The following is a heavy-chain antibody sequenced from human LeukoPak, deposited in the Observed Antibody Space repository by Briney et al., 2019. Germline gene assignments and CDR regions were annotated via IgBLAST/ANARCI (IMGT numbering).Heavy chain of an antibody. CDR3: AKLPTVTTSMDY. V-gene: IGHV3-23*01. CDR1: GLTFSSYA. D-gene: IGHD4-17*01. CDR2: ISGSGGST. J-gene: IGHJ4*02. Sequence: GGSLRLSCAASGLTFSSYAMSWVRQAPGKGLEWVSAISGSGGSTYYADSVKGRFTISRDNSKNTLYLQMNSLRAEDTAVYYCAKLPTVTTSMDYWGQGTLVIVSS.